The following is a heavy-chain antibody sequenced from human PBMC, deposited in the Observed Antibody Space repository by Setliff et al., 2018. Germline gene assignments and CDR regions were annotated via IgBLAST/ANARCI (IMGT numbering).Heavy chain of an antibody. CDR1: GGSMGSYY. CDR3: AREQWLDPPGYYYMDV. CDR2: VYTTGST. D-gene: IGHD6-19*01. J-gene: IGHJ6*03. Sequence: ASETLSLTCTVSGGSMGSYYWTWIRQSAGKGLEWIGRVYTTGSTAFNPSFKSRVTMSIDTSKNQFSLKLNSVTAADMAVYYCAREQWLDPPGYYYMDVWAKGTTVTVSS. V-gene: IGHV4-4*07.